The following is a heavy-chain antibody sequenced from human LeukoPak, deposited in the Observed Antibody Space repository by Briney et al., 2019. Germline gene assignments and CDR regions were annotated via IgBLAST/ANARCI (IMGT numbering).Heavy chain of an antibody. CDR1: GGSVSSSTYY. Sequence: SETLSLTCTVSGGSVSSSTYYRGWIRQPPGKGLEWIGNIYYSGNTYYNPSLKSRVTISVDTSKNHFSLKLNSVTAADTAVYYCARQINFWSGYNPWGQGTLVTVSS. CDR3: ARQINFWSGYNP. D-gene: IGHD3-3*01. CDR2: IYYSGNT. V-gene: IGHV4-39*01. J-gene: IGHJ5*02.